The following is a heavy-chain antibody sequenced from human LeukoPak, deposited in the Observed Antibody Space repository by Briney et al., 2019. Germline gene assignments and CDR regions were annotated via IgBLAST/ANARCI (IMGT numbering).Heavy chain of an antibody. V-gene: IGHV3-9*01. CDR3: AKDGYSSNWYYFDY. CDR1: GFTFDDYA. CDR2: ISWNSGTM. Sequence: GGSLRLSCAASGFTFDDYAMHWVRQAPGKGLEWVSGISWNSGTMGYADSVKGRFTISRDNAKNSLYLQMNSLRAEDTALYYCAKDGYSSNWYYFDYWGQGTLVTVSS. D-gene: IGHD6-13*01. J-gene: IGHJ4*02.